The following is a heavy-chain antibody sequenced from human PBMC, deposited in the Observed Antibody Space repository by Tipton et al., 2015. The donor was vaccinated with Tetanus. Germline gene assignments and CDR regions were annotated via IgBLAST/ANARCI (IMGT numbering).Heavy chain of an antibody. V-gene: IGHV4-39*07. CDR1: GGSISSSSYY. J-gene: IGHJ5*02. D-gene: IGHD3-10*01. CDR3: ARGGYYGSGSWKPATGFWFDP. Sequence: TLSLTCTVSGGSISSSSYYWGWIRQPPGKGLEWIGSIYYSGSTYYTPSLKSRVTISVDTSKNQFSLKLSSVTAADTAVYYCARGGYYGSGSWKPATGFWFDPWGQGTLVTVSS. CDR2: IYYSGST.